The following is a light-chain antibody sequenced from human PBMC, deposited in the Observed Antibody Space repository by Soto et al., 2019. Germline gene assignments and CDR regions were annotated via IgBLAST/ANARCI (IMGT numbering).Light chain of an antibody. CDR3: QQYNNWPPYT. CDR2: GAS. Sequence: EVVMTQSPATLSVSTGERATLSCRASHSVSSNLAWYQQTPGQAPRLLIYGASTRATGIPARFSGSGSGTDFTLTISSLQSEDFAVYYCQQYNNWPPYTFGQGTKVDIK. CDR1: HSVSSN. V-gene: IGKV3-15*01. J-gene: IGKJ2*01.